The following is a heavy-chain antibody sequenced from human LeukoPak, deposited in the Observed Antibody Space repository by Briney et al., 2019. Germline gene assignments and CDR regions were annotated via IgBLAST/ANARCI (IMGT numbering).Heavy chain of an antibody. Sequence: SETLSLTCAVYGGSFSGYYWSWIRQPPGKGLEWIGEINYSGSTNYNPSLKSRVTISVDTSKNQFSLKLSSVTAADTAVYYCARVVTMVRGVPSGMDVWGQGTTVTVSS. CDR3: ARVVTMVRGVPSGMDV. CDR2: INYSGST. J-gene: IGHJ6*02. D-gene: IGHD3-10*01. V-gene: IGHV4-34*01. CDR1: GGSFSGYY.